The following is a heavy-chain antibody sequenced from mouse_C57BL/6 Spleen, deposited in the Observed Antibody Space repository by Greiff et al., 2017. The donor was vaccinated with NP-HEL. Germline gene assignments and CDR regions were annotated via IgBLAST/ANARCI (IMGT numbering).Heavy chain of an antibody. CDR1: GFTFSDYG. CDR2: ISSGSSTI. D-gene: IGHD1-1*01. J-gene: IGHJ4*01. Sequence: EVKLMESGGGLVKPGGSLKLSCAASGFTFSDYGMHWVRQAPEKGLEWVAYISSGSSTIYYADTVKGRFTISRDNAKNTLFLQMTSLRSEDTAMYYCASGHYYGSSYPYAMDYWGQRTSVTVSS. CDR3: ASGHYYGSSYPYAMDY. V-gene: IGHV5-17*01.